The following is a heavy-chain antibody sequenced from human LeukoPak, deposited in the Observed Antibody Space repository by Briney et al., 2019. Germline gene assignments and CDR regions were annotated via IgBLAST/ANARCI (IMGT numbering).Heavy chain of an antibody. CDR3: ARHSRRNYFDY. Sequence: PGGSLRLSCEASGITFSDTYMSWIRQAPGKGLEWVSYISSSSSTIHYADSVKGRFTISRDNARNSLYLQMNSLRAEDTAVYYCARHSRRNYFDYWGQGTLVTVSS. J-gene: IGHJ4*02. CDR1: GITFSDTY. CDR2: ISSSSSTI. V-gene: IGHV3-11*01.